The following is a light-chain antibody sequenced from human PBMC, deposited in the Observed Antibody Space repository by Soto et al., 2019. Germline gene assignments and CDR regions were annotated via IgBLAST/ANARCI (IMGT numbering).Light chain of an antibody. CDR1: QSVSSN. Sequence: EIVMTQSPATLSASPGERATLSCRASQSVSSNVAWYQQKPGQAPRLLISGASNRAGGIPARFSGSGSGTEFTLTISSLQSEDFAVYYCQHYYKRRPQLTFGGGTKGEI. CDR3: QHYYKRRPQLT. V-gene: IGKV3-15*01. CDR2: GAS. J-gene: IGKJ4*01.